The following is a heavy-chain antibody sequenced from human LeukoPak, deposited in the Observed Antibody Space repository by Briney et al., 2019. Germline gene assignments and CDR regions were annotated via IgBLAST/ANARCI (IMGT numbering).Heavy chain of an antibody. Sequence: GGSLRLSCAASGFTFSSYAMHWVRQAPGKGLEWVAVISYDGSNKYYADSVKGRFTISRDNSKNTLYLQMNSLRAEDTAVYYCARVPYCGGDCYWFDPWGQGTLVTVSS. CDR1: GFTFSSYA. V-gene: IGHV3-30*04. CDR3: ARVPYCGGDCYWFDP. CDR2: ISYDGSNK. J-gene: IGHJ5*02. D-gene: IGHD2-21*02.